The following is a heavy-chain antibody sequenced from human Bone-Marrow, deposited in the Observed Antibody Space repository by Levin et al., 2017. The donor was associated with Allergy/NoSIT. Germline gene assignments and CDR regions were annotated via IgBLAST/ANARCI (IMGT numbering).Heavy chain of an antibody. Sequence: GGSLRLSCAASGFTFSSYWMSWVRQAPGKGLEWVANIKQDGSEKYYVDSVKGRFTISRDNAKNSLYLQMNSLRAEDTAVYYCARDCGDVLLLWFGEFDYWGQGTLVTVSS. CDR3: ARDCGDVLLLWFGEFDY. J-gene: IGHJ4*02. D-gene: IGHD3-10*01. CDR2: IKQDGSEK. V-gene: IGHV3-7*01. CDR1: GFTFSSYW.